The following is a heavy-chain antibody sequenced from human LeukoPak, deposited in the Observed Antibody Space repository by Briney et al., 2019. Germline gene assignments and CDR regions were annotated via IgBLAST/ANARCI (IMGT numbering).Heavy chain of an antibody. CDR2: ISSSGSII. D-gene: IGHD6-6*01. CDR1: GFTFSDYY. CDR3: ARGEYSSSLCLDY. Sequence: GGSLRLSCAASGFTFSDYYMSWIRQAPGKGLEWVSYISSSGSIIYYADSVKGRFTISRDNAKNSLYLQMNSLRAEDTAGYYCARGEYSSSLCLDYWGQGTLVTVSS. J-gene: IGHJ4*02. V-gene: IGHV3-11*01.